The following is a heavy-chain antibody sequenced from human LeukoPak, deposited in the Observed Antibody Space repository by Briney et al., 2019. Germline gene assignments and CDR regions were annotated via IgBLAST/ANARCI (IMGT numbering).Heavy chain of an antibody. CDR1: GGSISSGGYY. V-gene: IGHV4-31*03. CDR3: ARAESPAGAYYDSSPGVLFDY. CDR2: IYYSGST. D-gene: IGHD3-22*01. Sequence: SETLSLTCTVSGGSISSGGYYWSWIRQPPGKGLEWIGYIYYSGSTYYNPSLKSRVTISVDTSKNQFSLKLSSVTAADTAVYYCARAESPAGAYYDSSPGVLFDYWGQGTLVTVSS. J-gene: IGHJ4*02.